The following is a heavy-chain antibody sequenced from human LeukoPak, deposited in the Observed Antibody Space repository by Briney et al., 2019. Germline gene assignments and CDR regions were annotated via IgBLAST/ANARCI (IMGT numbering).Heavy chain of an antibody. CDR3: ARAPIFGVVHYFDY. J-gene: IGHJ4*02. V-gene: IGHV4-59*01. CDR1: GGSISSYY. CDR2: IYYSGST. Sequence: PSETLSLTCTVSGGSISSYYWSWIRQPPGKGLEWIGYIYYSGSTNYNPSLKSRVTISVDTSKNQFSLKLSSVTAADTAVYYCARAPIFGVVHYFDYWGQGTLVTVSS. D-gene: IGHD3-3*01.